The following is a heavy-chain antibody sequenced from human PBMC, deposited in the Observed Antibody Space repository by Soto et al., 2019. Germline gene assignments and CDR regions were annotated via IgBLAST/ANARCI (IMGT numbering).Heavy chain of an antibody. Sequence: SQTLSLTCAISGDSVSSSSAAWNWIRQSPWRGLEWLGRTYYRSRWYNDYAVSVVSRITISPDRSKNQFSLQLNSVTPEDTAVYYCIREDGYGSGWAKWFAPWGRGTRVTVSS. D-gene: IGHD3-10*01. CDR1: GDSVSSSSAA. CDR2: TYYRSRWYN. CDR3: IREDGYGSGWAKWFAP. V-gene: IGHV6-1*01. J-gene: IGHJ5*02.